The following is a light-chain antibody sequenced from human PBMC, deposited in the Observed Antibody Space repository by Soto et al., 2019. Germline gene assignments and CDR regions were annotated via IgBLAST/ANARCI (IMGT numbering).Light chain of an antibody. V-gene: IGKV2-30*01. Sequence: DVVTTQSPLSLPVTLGQPASISCRSSQSLVYSDGNTYLSWFQQRPGQSPRRLIYEVSNRDSGVPDRFSGSGSGTDFTLKISRVEAEDVGVYYCMQGTHWPPTFGQGTKVEIK. J-gene: IGKJ1*01. CDR2: EVS. CDR3: MQGTHWPPT. CDR1: QSLVYSDGNTY.